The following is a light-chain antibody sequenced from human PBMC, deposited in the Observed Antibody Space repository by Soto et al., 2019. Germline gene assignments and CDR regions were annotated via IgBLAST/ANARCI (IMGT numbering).Light chain of an antibody. V-gene: IGLV1-40*01. J-gene: IGLJ3*02. CDR2: VNT. Sequence: QSVLTQPPSVSGAPGQRVTISCTGSSSNIGAGYDVQWYQQLPGTAPKLLIYVNTDRPSGVPDRFSGSKSGTSASLAITGLQAEDEADYYCQSYDSSLSGSVFGGGTKVTVL. CDR1: SSNIGAGYD. CDR3: QSYDSSLSGSV.